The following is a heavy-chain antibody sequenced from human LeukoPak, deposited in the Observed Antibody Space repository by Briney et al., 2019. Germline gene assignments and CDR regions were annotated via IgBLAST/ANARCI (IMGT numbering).Heavy chain of an antibody. CDR2: IYYSGST. V-gene: IGHV4-59*08. Sequence: SETLSLTCTVSGGSISSYYWSWIRQPPGKGLEWIGYIYYSGSTNYNPSLKSRVTISVDTSKNQFSLKLSSVTAADTAVYYCAGSYYDSSGPIDYWGQGTLVTVSS. CDR1: GGSISSYY. D-gene: IGHD3-22*01. J-gene: IGHJ4*02. CDR3: AGSYYDSSGPIDY.